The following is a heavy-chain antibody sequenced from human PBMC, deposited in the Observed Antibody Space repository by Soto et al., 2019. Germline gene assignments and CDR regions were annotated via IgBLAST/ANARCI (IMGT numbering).Heavy chain of an antibody. CDR2: IVVGSGHP. CDR1: GFAFSNSA. Sequence: SVKVSCKASGFAFSNSAVQWVRQPRGQRLEWMGWIVVGSGHPNLAQKFQDRVTLTRDMSTGTAYMELSSLRSDDTAVYYCAADVIAVAGDFDYWGQGTQVTVSS. CDR3: AADVIAVAGDFDY. V-gene: IGHV1-58*01. J-gene: IGHJ4*02. D-gene: IGHD6-19*01.